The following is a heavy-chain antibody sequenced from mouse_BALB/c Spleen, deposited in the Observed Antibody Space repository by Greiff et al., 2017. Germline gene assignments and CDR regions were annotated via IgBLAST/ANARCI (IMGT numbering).Heavy chain of an antibody. CDR1: GFSLTSYG. Sequence: QVQLKESGPGLVAPSQSLSITCTVSGFSLTSYGVHWVRQPPGKGLEWLGVIWAGGSTNYNSALMSRLSISKDNSKSQVFLKRNSLHTDDTAMYYGARDGRYYGLDYWGQGTTLTVSS. J-gene: IGHJ2*01. CDR2: IWAGGST. D-gene: IGHD1-2*01. V-gene: IGHV2-9*02. CDR3: ARDGRYYGLDY.